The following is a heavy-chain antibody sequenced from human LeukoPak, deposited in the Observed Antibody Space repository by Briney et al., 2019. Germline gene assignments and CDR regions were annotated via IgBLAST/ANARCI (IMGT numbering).Heavy chain of an antibody. CDR3: ARARAVAGYYFDY. CDR1: GYTFTGFY. Sequence: GASVKVSCTASGYTFTGFYMHWVRQAPGQGLEWMGWINPNSGATNYAQKFQGRVTITADESTSTAYMELSSLRSEDTAVYYCARARAVAGYYFDYWGQGTLVTVSS. CDR2: INPNSGAT. D-gene: IGHD6-19*01. J-gene: IGHJ4*02. V-gene: IGHV1-2*02.